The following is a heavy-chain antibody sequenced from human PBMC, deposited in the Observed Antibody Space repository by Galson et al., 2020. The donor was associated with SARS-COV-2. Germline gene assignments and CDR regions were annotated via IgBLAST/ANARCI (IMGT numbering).Heavy chain of an antibody. CDR1: GGSINSGDYY. D-gene: IGHD1-26*01. J-gene: IGHJ5*02. CDR3: VREREDGNWFDP. V-gene: IGHV4-30-4*01. Sequence: SETLSLTCTVSGGSINSGDYYWGWVRQPPGKGLEWIGYIYHNGKTAYNPSLQSRVIISINTSTNQFSLILKSVTAADTAVYYCVREREDGNWFDPWGQGTLVTVSS. CDR2: IYHNGKT.